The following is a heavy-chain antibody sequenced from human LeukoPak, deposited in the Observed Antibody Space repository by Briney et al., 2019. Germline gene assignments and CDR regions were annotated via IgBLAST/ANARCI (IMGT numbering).Heavy chain of an antibody. D-gene: IGHD3-22*01. V-gene: IGHV1-18*01. CDR3: ARGGTYYYDSSGYSNFDY. J-gene: IGHJ4*02. CDR2: ISAYNGNT. Sequence: MGXISAYNGNTNYAQKLQGRVTMTTDTSTSTAYMELRSLRSDDTAVYYCARGGTYYYDSSGYSNFDYWGQGTLVTVSS.